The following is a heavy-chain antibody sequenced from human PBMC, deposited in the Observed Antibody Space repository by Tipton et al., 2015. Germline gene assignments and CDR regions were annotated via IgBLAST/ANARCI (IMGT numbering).Heavy chain of an antibody. CDR1: GLTFSSYA. Sequence: SLRLSCSASGLTFSSYAMHWVRQAPGKGLQYVSAISGNGGRTYYADSVKGRFAISRDNSKNTLYLQMSSLRPEDTAVYYCVKDRYDSSGYPIYYGMDVWGQGTTVTVSS. CDR2: ISGNGGRT. CDR3: VKDRYDSSGYPIYYGMDV. D-gene: IGHD3-22*01. J-gene: IGHJ6*02. V-gene: IGHV3-64D*08.